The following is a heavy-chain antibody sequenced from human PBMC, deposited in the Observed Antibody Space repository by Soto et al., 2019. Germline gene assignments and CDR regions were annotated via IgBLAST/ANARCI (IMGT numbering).Heavy chain of an antibody. CDR3: AREGDYRTWFEP. CDR1: GESIATGAFY. V-gene: IGHV4-31*03. Sequence: VQLEESGPGLLKPSQTLSLTCTVSGESIATGAFYWSWIRLQSGKGPEWIGSIFYAADTYYNPSLKSRVEISLDGSQNQFSLNLRSVTAADTAVYYCAREGDYRTWFEPWGPGTLVTVSS. CDR2: IFYAADT. D-gene: IGHD4-17*01. J-gene: IGHJ5*02.